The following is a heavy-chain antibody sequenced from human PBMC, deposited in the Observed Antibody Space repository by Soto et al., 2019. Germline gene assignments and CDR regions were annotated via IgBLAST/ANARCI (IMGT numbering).Heavy chain of an antibody. J-gene: IGHJ4*02. V-gene: IGHV4-61*01. D-gene: IGHD4-4*01. Sequence: SLTCTVSGGPLSRDSNFWSWIRQPPGKGLEWIGYIYYSGPTRYNPSLESRVTISIDSSKNQVSLNLTSVTAADTAVYYCARGYSHYAHWGRGTLVTVSS. CDR2: IYYSGPT. CDR3: ARGYSHYAH. CDR1: GGPLSRDSNF.